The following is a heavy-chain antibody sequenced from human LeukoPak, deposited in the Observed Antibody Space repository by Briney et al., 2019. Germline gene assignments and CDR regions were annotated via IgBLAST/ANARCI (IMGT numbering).Heavy chain of an antibody. CDR3: ARDQGYSYGVDY. CDR1: GGSISSGGYY. V-gene: IGHV4-31*03. J-gene: IGHJ4*02. D-gene: IGHD5-18*01. Sequence: PSETLSLTCTVSGGSISSGGYYWSWIRQHPGKGLEWIGYIYYSGSTYYNPSLKSRVTISVDTSKNQFSLKLSSVTAADTAVYYCARDQGYSYGVDYWGQGTLVTVSS. CDR2: IYYSGST.